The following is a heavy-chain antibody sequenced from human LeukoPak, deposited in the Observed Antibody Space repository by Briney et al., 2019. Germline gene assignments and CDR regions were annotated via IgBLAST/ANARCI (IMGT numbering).Heavy chain of an antibody. CDR1: GYTFISYG. V-gene: IGHV1-18*01. CDR2: ISAHNGNT. D-gene: IGHD5-18*01. J-gene: IGHJ4*02. Sequence: ASVKVSCRASGYTFISYGISWVRQAPGQGLEWMGWISAHNGNTDYAQKLQGRVTMTTDTSTSTAYMELRRLRSDDTAVYYCARVGIQLWLLDYWGQGTLVTVSS. CDR3: ARVGIQLWLLDY.